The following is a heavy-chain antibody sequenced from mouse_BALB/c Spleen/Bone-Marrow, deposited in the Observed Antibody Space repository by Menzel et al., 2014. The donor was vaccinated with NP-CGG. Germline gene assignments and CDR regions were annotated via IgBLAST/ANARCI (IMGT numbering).Heavy chain of an antibody. V-gene: IGHV14-3*02. CDR1: GFNIXDTY. CDR3: ASYDYGYYFDY. J-gene: IGHJ2*01. D-gene: IGHD2-4*01. Sequence: EVQLQQSGAELVKPGASVKLSCTTSGFNIXDTYMHWVKLRPEQGLEWIGRIVPANGNTEYAPKFQGKATITADTSSNTAYLQLSSLTSEDTAVYFCASYDYGYYFDYWGQGTTLTVSS. CDR2: IVPANGNT.